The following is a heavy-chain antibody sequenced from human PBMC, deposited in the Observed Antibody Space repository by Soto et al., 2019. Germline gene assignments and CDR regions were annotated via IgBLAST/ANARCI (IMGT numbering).Heavy chain of an antibody. V-gene: IGHV1-69*12. D-gene: IGHD2-15*01. CDR1: GGTFSSDS. CDR3: AISGGLDPDFNY. J-gene: IGHJ4*02. Sequence: QVQLVQSGAEVMKPGSSVKVSCKASGGTFSSDSFSWVRQAPGQGLEWMGGIIPMFDTPIYAQKFQDRVTIPADESTSTAYMQLNSLRSGDTAIYYCAISGGLDPDFNYWGQGSLVTVSS. CDR2: IIPMFDTP.